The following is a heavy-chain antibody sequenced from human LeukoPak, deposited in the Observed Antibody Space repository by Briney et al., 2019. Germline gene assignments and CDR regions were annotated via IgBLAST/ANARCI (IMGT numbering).Heavy chain of an antibody. CDR1: GGSINNYY. CDR2: IYTRGST. CDR3: ARGRYCSADICSGGDAFDI. V-gene: IGHV4-4*07. Sequence: SETLSLTCTVSGGSINNYYWSWIRQPAGKGLEWLGRIYTRGSTNYNPPLKSRVTMSVDTSKNQFSLKLSSVTAADTAVYYCARGRYCSADICSGGDAFDIWGQGTMVSVSS. J-gene: IGHJ3*02. D-gene: IGHD2-15*01.